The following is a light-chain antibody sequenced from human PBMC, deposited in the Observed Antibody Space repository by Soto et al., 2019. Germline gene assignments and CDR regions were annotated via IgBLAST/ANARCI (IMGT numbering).Light chain of an antibody. J-gene: IGKJ1*01. CDR1: QSLLHSNGYNY. Sequence: DAVLIQSPVSLPVTLGQPASISCRSSQSLLHSNGYNYLDWYLQKPGQSPQLLIYFVSNRASGVPDRFSGSGSGTDFTLKISRVEPEDVGVYYCMQALQTRTFGQGTKVDIK. CDR3: MQALQTRT. CDR2: FVS. V-gene: IGKV2-28*01.